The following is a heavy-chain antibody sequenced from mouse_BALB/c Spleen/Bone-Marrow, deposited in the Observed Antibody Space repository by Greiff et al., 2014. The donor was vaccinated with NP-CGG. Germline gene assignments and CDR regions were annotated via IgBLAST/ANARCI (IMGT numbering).Heavy chain of an antibody. CDR2: IWAGGST. V-gene: IGHV2-9*02. J-gene: IGHJ4*01. D-gene: IGHD1-2*01. CDR3: ARITTATWAMDY. CDR1: GFSLTSYG. Sequence: VKLLQSGPGLVTPSQTLTITCTVSGFSLTSYGIHWVSQPPGKGLEWMGVIWAGGSTNYNSALMSRVSISKDNSKSQVFLKMNSLQSDDTAMYFCARITTATWAMDYWGQGTSVTVSS.